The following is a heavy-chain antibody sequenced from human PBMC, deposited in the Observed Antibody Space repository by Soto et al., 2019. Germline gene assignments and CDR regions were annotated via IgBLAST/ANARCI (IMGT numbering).Heavy chain of an antibody. Sequence: GESLKISCKGSGYIFTSYWIGWVRQMPGKGLEWMGIMYAGDSDLRYSPSFQGQVTISVDRSISTAYLQWSNLKASDTAMYYCARQPANGQWLLWGQGTTVTVSS. CDR1: GYIFTSYW. CDR2: MYAGDSDL. CDR3: ARQPANGQWLL. D-gene: IGHD6-19*01. V-gene: IGHV5-51*01. J-gene: IGHJ6*02.